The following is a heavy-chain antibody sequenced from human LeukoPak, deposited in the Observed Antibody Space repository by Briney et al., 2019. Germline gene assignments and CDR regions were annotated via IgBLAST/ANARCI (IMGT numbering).Heavy chain of an antibody. Sequence: GGSLTLSCAASGFFFTGYWMSWVRQAPGRGLEWLASVKGDGSATSYVDSVKGRFTISRDNAKNSLYLQMNSLRADDTALYYCARSRGDFWGQGTLVTVSS. V-gene: IGHV3-7*01. CDR1: GFFFTGYW. J-gene: IGHJ4*02. CDR2: VKGDGSAT. CDR3: ARSRGDF.